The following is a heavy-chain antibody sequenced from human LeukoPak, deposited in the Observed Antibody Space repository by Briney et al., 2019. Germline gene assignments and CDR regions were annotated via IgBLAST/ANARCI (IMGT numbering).Heavy chain of an antibody. D-gene: IGHD3-3*01. CDR3: ARGGITIPYYYYYMDV. V-gene: IGHV1-69*13. J-gene: IGHJ6*03. CDR2: IIPIFGTA. CDR1: GGTFSSYA. Sequence: SVKVSCKASGGTFSSYAISWVRQAPGQGLEWMGGIIPIFGTANYAQKFQGRVTITADESTSTAYMELSSLRSEDTAVYYRARGGITIPYYYYYMDVWGKGTTVTVSS.